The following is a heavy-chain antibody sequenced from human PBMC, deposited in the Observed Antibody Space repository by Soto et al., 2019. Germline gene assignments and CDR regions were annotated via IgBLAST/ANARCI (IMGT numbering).Heavy chain of an antibody. V-gene: IGHV4-30-2*01. CDR2: IYHSGYT. J-gene: IGHJ5*02. CDR3: ARDQPAGTWFDP. Sequence: PSETLSLTCTVSGGSISSGGYSWNWIRQAPGKGLEWIGYIYHSGYTLYNPSLKGRVTISVDKSKNHFSLNLTSVTAADTAVYYCARDQPAGTWFDPWGQGNAVTISS. CDR1: GGSISSGGYS.